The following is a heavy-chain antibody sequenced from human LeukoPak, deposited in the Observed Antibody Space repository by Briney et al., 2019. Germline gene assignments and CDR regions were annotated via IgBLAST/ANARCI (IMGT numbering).Heavy chain of an antibody. J-gene: IGHJ4*02. Sequence: PSETLSLTYTVSGYSISSGYYWGWIRQPPGKGLEWIGTIYHSGSTYYNPSLKSRVTISVDTSKNQFSLKLTSVTAADTAVYYCARVRGYCSSTICYRYYFDYWGQGTLVTVSS. D-gene: IGHD2-2*01. CDR2: IYHSGST. CDR3: ARVRGYCSSTICYRYYFDY. CDR1: GYSISSGYY. V-gene: IGHV4-38-2*02.